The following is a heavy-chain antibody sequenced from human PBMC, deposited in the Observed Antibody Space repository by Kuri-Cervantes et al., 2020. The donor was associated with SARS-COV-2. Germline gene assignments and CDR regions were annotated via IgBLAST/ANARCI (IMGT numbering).Heavy chain of an antibody. Sequence: GSLRLSCTVSGGSISSSSYYWGWIRQPQGKGLEWIGSIYYSRSTYYNSSLKSRVTISVATSKNQFSLKLSSVTAADTAVYYCARDFELGYSYGYGGGYFDYWGQGTLVTVSS. J-gene: IGHJ4*02. CDR3: ARDFELGYSYGYGGGYFDY. D-gene: IGHD5-18*01. CDR1: GGSISSSSYY. CDR2: IYYSRST. V-gene: IGHV4-39*07.